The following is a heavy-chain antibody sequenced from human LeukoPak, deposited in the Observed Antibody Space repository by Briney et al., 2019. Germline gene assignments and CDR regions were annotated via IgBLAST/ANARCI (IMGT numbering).Heavy chain of an antibody. CDR2: IYYSGST. J-gene: IGHJ6*02. D-gene: IGHD6-19*01. CDR3: ARAGAVADPYYYYGMDV. V-gene: IGHV4-59*01. Sequence: SETLSLTCTVSGGSISSYYWSWIRQPPGKGLEWIGYIYYSGSTNYNPSLKSRVTISVDTSKNQFSPKLSSVTAADTAVYYCARAGAVADPYYYYGMDVWGQGTTVTVSS. CDR1: GGSISSYY.